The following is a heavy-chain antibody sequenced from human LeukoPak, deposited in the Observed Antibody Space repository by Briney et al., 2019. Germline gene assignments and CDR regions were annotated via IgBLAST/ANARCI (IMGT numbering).Heavy chain of an antibody. J-gene: IGHJ4*02. CDR1: GXIFSRYT. V-gene: IGHV3-21*01. Sequence: KPGGSLRLSCAASGXIFSRYTMNWVRQAPGKGLEWVSSISSTSTYIYYADSVKGRFTISRDNAKKSLYLQMNSLRADDTAVYYCTRDEDEELVRDYWGQGTLVTVSS. CDR2: ISSTSTYI. CDR3: TRDEDEELVRDY. D-gene: IGHD6-13*01.